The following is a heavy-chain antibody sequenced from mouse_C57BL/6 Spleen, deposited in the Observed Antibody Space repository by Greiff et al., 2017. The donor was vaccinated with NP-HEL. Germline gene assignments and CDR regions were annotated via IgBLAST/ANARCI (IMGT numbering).Heavy chain of an antibody. CDR2: IYPSDSET. V-gene: IGHV1-61*01. CDR3: ARGEAQATAY. Sequence: VQLQQPGAELVRPGSSVKMSCKASGYTFTSYWMDWVKQRPGQGLEWIGNIYPSDSETHYNQKFKDKATLTVDKSSSTAYMQLSSLTSEDSAVYYCARGEAQATAYWGQGTLVTVSA. CDR1: GYTFTSYW. D-gene: IGHD3-2*02. J-gene: IGHJ3*01.